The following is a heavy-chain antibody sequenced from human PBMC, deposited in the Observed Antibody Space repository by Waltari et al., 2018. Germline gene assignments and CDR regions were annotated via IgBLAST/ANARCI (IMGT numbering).Heavy chain of an antibody. CDR2: ISASGKRK. D-gene: IGHD3-22*01. CDR3: ATINPTYYYDTDVYPDVDYNYGMDV. V-gene: IGHV3-23*01. Sequence: EVQLRESGGGLVQPRSSLRLSCTASGFNFGSYAMTWVRQVPGRGLEWVATISASGKRKSSAASVKGRLTLSRDNSRNILSLQMSSLRAEDTAIYYCATINPTYYYDTDVYPDVDYNYGMDVWGQGTTVTVSS. J-gene: IGHJ6*02. CDR1: GFNFGSYA.